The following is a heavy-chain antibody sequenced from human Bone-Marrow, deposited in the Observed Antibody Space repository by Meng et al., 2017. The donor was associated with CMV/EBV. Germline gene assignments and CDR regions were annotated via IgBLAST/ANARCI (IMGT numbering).Heavy chain of an antibody. CDR2: INPSGGST. CDR1: GYTFTSYY. J-gene: IGHJ5*02. Sequence: ASVKVSCKASGYTFTSYYMHWVRQAPGQGLEWMGIINPSGGSTSYAQKFQGRVTMTRDTSTSTVYMELSSLRSEDTAVYYCARGGYYDFWSGSFFFSVNNWFDPWGQGTLVTVSS. CDR3: ARGGYYDFWSGSFFFSVNNWFDP. V-gene: IGHV1-46*01. D-gene: IGHD3-3*01.